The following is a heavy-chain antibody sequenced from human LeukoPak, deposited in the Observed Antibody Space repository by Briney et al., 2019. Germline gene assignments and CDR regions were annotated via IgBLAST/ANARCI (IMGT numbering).Heavy chain of an antibody. J-gene: IGHJ4*02. V-gene: IGHV1-8*01. D-gene: IGHD6-13*01. CDR2: MNPNSGNT. CDR1: GYTFTSYD. Sequence: ASVKVSCKASGYTFTSYDINWVRQATGQGLEWMGWMNPNSGNTGYAQKFQGSVTMTRNTSISTAYMELGSLRSEDTAVYYCARGEAPLGSSSWGAWGQGTLVTVSS. CDR3: ARGEAPLGSSSWGA.